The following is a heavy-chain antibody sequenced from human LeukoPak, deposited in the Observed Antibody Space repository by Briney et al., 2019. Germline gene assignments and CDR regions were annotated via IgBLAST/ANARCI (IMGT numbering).Heavy chain of an antibody. CDR3: AREYSGRCIHAFHS. D-gene: IGHD6-13*01. Sequence: PGGSLRLSCAASGFTFSSYGMHWVRQAPGKGLELVAFIRYDGSNKYYADSEKGRFTISRDNSKNTLYLQMNSLRAEDTAVYYCAREYSGRCIHAFHSWGQGTMVTVSS. CDR1: GFTFSSYG. CDR2: IRYDGSNK. J-gene: IGHJ3*02. V-gene: IGHV3-30*02.